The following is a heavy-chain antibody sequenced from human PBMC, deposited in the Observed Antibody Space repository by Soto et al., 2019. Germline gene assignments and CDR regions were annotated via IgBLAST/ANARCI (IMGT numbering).Heavy chain of an antibody. CDR2: ISGSGDTT. J-gene: IGHJ4*02. Sequence: EVQLLESGGGLEQPGGSLRLSCAASGFTFSSYAMSWVRQAPGKGLEWVSLISGSGDTTYYADSVEGRFTISRDNSKDTMFLKMDSLRVEDTAVYYCAKDDSSGTYFDYWGQGTLITVSS. CDR1: GFTFSSYA. D-gene: IGHD6-19*01. V-gene: IGHV3-23*01. CDR3: AKDDSSGTYFDY.